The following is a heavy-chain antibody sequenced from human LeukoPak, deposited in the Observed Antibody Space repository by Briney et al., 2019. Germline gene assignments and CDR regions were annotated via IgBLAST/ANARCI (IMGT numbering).Heavy chain of an antibody. CDR2: ISSSGNTI. D-gene: IGHD6-19*01. J-gene: IGHJ3*02. CDR3: AREASVAGIRDAFDI. V-gene: IGHV3-48*03. CDR1: GFTFSSYE. Sequence: GGSLRLSCAASGFTFSSYEMNWVRQAPGKGLEWVSYISSSGNTIYYADSVKGRFTISRDNAKNSLYLQMNSLRAEDTAVYYCAREASVAGIRDAFDIWGQGTMVTVSS.